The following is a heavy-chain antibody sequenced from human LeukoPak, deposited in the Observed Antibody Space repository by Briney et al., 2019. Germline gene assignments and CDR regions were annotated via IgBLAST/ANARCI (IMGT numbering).Heavy chain of an antibody. CDR1: GFTVSSNH. D-gene: IGHD3-10*01. CDR3: AKYYSTSGSSGGRVFDY. CDR2: IYSGGST. Sequence: PGGSLRLSCAASGFTVSSNHMTWVRQAPGKGLQWVSVIYSGGSTYYADSVKGRFTISRDSSTSTLWLQMNSLRAEDTAVYYCAKYYSTSGSSGGRVFDYWGQGTLVTVSS. J-gene: IGHJ4*02. V-gene: IGHV3-66*01.